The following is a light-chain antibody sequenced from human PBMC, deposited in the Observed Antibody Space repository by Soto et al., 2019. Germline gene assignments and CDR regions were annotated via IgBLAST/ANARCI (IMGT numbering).Light chain of an antibody. Sequence: DILLTQSPGTLTLSPGERATLSCTASQSVSSSYLAWYQQKPGQAPRLLIYGASSRATGIPDRFSGSGSGTDFTLTISRLEPEDFAVYYCQQYGSSPWTFGQGTKVDIK. J-gene: IGKJ1*01. V-gene: IGKV3-20*01. CDR2: GAS. CDR3: QQYGSSPWT. CDR1: QSVSSSY.